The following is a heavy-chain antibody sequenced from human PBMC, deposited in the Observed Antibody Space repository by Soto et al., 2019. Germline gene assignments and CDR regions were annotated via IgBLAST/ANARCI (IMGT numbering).Heavy chain of an antibody. J-gene: IGHJ4*02. Sequence: GGSLRLSCAASEFTFSNYAMSWVRQAPGKGLEWVSAISYGGGTTYYADSVKGRFTISRDNSKNTPNLQMNSLRAEDTAVYYCAKNPGYYYDSTVYHFDYGGQGTLVTSPQ. CDR3: AKNPGYYYDSTVYHFDY. CDR1: EFTFSNYA. CDR2: ISYGGGTT. V-gene: IGHV3-23*01. D-gene: IGHD3-22*01.